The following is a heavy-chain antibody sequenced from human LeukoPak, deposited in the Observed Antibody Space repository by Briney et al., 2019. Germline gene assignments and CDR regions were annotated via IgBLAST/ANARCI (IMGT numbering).Heavy chain of an antibody. Sequence: SETLSLTCTVSGGSISSYYWSWIRQPPGKGLEWIGYIYYSGSTNYNPSLKSRVTISVDTSKNQFSLKLSSVTAADTAVYYRARGGPYYYGSGSYSDYWGQGTLVTVSS. J-gene: IGHJ4*02. CDR2: IYYSGST. D-gene: IGHD3-10*01. V-gene: IGHV4-59*12. CDR1: GGSISSYY. CDR3: ARGGPYYYGSGSYSDY.